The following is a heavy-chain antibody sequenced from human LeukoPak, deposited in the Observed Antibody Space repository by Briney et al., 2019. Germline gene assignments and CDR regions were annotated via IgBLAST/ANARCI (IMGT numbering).Heavy chain of an antibody. CDR1: GYSFTSNY. J-gene: IGHJ4*02. Sequence: ASVKVSCKVSGYSFTSNYIHWVRQAPGQGLEWMEMIYPRDGSTSYAQRFQDRVTVTRDTSTSTVHMELSGLRSEDTAVYYCARDQEGFDYWGQGTLVTVSS. CDR3: ARDQEGFDY. V-gene: IGHV1-46*01. CDR2: IYPRDGST.